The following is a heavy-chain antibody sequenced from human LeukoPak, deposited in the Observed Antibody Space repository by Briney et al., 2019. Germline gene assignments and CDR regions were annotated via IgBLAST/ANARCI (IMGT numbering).Heavy chain of an antibody. V-gene: IGHV1-2*04. J-gene: IGHJ4*02. CDR3: ARDSGSYSNFDY. Sequence: ASVKVSCKASGYTFTGYYMHWVRQAPGQGLEWMGWINPNSGGTNYAQKFQGWVTVTRDTSISTAYMELSRLRSDDTAVYYCARDSGSYSNFDYWGQGTLVTVSS. CDR2: INPNSGGT. CDR1: GYTFTGYY. D-gene: IGHD1-26*01.